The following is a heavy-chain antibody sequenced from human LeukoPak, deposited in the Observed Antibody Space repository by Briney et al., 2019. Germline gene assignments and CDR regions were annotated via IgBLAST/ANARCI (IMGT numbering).Heavy chain of an antibody. D-gene: IGHD3-22*01. CDR1: GGSISSYY. V-gene: IGHV4-59*08. CDR3: ARTDSSGYYRYWYFDL. J-gene: IGHJ2*01. CDR2: IYYSGST. Sequence: PSETLSLTCTVSGGSISSYYWSWIRQPPGKGLEWIGYIYYSGSTNYNPSLKSRVTISVDTSKNQFSLKLSSVTAADTAVYYCARTDSSGYYRYWYFDLWGRGTLVTVSS.